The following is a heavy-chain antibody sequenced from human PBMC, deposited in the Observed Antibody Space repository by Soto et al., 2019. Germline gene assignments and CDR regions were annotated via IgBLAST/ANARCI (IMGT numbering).Heavy chain of an antibody. CDR2: INPNSGDT. CDR3: ATAGRRSCGDDCYLYY. D-gene: IGHD2-21*02. Sequence: ASVKVSCKASGYTFSDFYISWVRQAPGQGLEWMGWINPNSGDTNYAQKFKGWVTMTRDTSINTAYMELTRLGPDDTAMYFCATAGRRSCGDDCYLYYWGQGSPVTVSS. J-gene: IGHJ4*02. V-gene: IGHV1-2*04. CDR1: GYTFSDFY.